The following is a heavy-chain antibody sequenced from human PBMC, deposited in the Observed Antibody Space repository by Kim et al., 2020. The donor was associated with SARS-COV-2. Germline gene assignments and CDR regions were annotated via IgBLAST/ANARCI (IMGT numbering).Heavy chain of an antibody. Sequence: GGSLRLSCAASGFTFSYYSMNWVHQAPGKGLEWVSSISSSSHYIYYADSVKGRFTISRDNAKNSLYLQMNSLRAEDTAVYYCARNYDSSGYDWWGQGTLVTVSS. CDR1: GFTFSYYS. V-gene: IGHV3-21*01. CDR3: ARNYDSSGYDW. D-gene: IGHD3-22*01. J-gene: IGHJ4*02. CDR2: ISSSSHYI.